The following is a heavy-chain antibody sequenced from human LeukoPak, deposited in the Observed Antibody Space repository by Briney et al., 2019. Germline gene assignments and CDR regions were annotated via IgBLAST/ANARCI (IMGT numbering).Heavy chain of an antibody. D-gene: IGHD3-10*01. CDR2: IIPVFGVT. Sequence: GASVKVSCKASGDTFSIIIITCVRPAPGQGLAWMGGIIPVFGVTHFAQAFQSRVTTTADESTSTVYMELRGLRSEDTAVYYCAKPYFYGSGSFKYNHDHMDVWGKGTTVTVS. CDR3: AKPYFYGSGSFKYNHDHMDV. CDR1: GDTFSIII. V-gene: IGHV1-69*13. J-gene: IGHJ6*03.